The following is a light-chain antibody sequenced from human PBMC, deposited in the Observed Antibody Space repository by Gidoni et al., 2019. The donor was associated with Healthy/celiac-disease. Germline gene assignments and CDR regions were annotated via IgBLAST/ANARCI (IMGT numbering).Light chain of an antibody. CDR3: QSYDSSNKDVV. CDR2: EDN. Sequence: NFMLTQPHSVSESPGKTVTISCTGSSGSIASNYVQWYQQRPGSAPTTVIYEDNQRPSGFPDRFSGSIDSSSNSASLTISGLKTEDEADYYCQSYDSSNKDVVFGGGTKLTVL. V-gene: IGLV6-57*02. J-gene: IGLJ2*01. CDR1: SGSIASNY.